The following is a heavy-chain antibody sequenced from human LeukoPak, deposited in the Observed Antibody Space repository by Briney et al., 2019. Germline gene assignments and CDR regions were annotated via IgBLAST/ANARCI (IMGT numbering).Heavy chain of an antibody. V-gene: IGHV3-30*18. CDR3: AKANERYSYGYADY. CDR2: ISYDGSNK. Sequence: GGSLRLSCAASGFTFSSYGMHWVRQAPGKGLEWVAVISYDGSNKYYADSVKGRFTISRDNSKNTLYLQMNSLRAEDTAVYYCAKANERYSYGYADYWGQGTLVTVSS. J-gene: IGHJ4*02. CDR1: GFTFSSYG. D-gene: IGHD5-18*01.